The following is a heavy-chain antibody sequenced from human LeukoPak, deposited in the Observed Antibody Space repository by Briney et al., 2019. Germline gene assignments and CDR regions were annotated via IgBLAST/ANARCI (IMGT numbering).Heavy chain of an antibody. Sequence: SVKVSCKAFGGSFSSEAISWVRQAPGQGLEWMGGIIPIFGTANYAQKFQGRVTITTDESTSTAYMEVSSLRSEDPAVYYCGRKAGDCGGGSCYSIDYWGQGTLVTVSS. CDR1: GGSFSSEA. CDR2: IIPIFGTA. J-gene: IGHJ4*02. CDR3: GRKAGDCGGGSCYSIDY. D-gene: IGHD2-15*01. V-gene: IGHV1-69*05.